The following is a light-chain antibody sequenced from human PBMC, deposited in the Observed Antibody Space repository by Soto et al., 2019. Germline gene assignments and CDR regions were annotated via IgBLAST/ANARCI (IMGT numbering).Light chain of an antibody. Sequence: DMQMTQSPSSVSASVGDRVTITCRASQGISGWLAWYQQKPGKAPKLLIYAASTLQSGVPSRFSGSGSGTDFTLTISSLQPEDFETYYCQQASSFLFTFGPGTKVDIK. CDR3: QQASSFLFT. CDR1: QGISGW. CDR2: AAS. J-gene: IGKJ3*01. V-gene: IGKV1-12*02.